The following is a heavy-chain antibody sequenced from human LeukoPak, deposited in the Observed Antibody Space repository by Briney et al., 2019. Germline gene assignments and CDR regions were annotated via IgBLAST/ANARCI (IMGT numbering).Heavy chain of an antibody. V-gene: IGHV3-48*01. CDR1: GFTLSSYS. J-gene: IGHJ6*02. D-gene: IGHD4-17*01. Sequence: GGSLRLSCAASGFTLSSYSMNWVRQAPGKGLGWVSYISSSSSTIYYADSVKGRFTISRDNAKNSPYLQMNSLRAEDTAVYYCARNYGDYVDYYYYGMDVWGQGTTVTVSS. CDR3: ARNYGDYVDYYYYGMDV. CDR2: ISSSSSTI.